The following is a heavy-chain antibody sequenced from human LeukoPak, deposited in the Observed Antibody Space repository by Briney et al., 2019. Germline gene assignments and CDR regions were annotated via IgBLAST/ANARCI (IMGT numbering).Heavy chain of an antibody. J-gene: IGHJ4*02. V-gene: IGHV3-9*01. CDR3: TKDIRGLTNGGIGR. CDR2: ISWNSGSI. CDR1: GFTFDDYA. D-gene: IGHD4-23*01. Sequence: PGRSLRLSCAASGFTFDDYAMHWVRQAPGKGLEWVSGISWNSGSIVYADSVKGRFTISRDNAKNSLYLQMNSLRAEDTALYYCTKDIRGLTNGGIGRWGQGTLVTVSS.